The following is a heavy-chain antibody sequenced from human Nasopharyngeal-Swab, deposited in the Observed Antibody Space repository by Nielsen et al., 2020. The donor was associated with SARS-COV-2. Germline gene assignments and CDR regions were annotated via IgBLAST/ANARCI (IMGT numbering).Heavy chain of an antibody. Sequence: WIRQPPGKGLEWIGEINHSGSTRYNPSLKSRVTMSVDTSKNQFSLKLSSVTAADTAVYYCARSGPHYGMDVWGQGTTVTVSS. CDR2: INHSGST. V-gene: IGHV4-34*01. J-gene: IGHJ6*02. CDR3: ARSGPHYGMDV.